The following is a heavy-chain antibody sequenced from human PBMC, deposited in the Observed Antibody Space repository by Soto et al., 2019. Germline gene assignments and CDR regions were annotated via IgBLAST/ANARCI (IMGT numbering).Heavy chain of an antibody. CDR2: IYPGDSDT. CDR1: GYSFTSYW. Sequence: GESLKISCKGSGYSFTSYWIGWVRQMPGKGLEWMGIIYPGDSDTRYSPSFQGQVTISADKSISTAYLQWSSLKASDTAMYYCARTLGMYSRRWYLAYWGQRTLVTVSS. D-gene: IGHD6-13*01. CDR3: ARTLGMYSRRWYLAY. V-gene: IGHV5-51*01. J-gene: IGHJ4*02.